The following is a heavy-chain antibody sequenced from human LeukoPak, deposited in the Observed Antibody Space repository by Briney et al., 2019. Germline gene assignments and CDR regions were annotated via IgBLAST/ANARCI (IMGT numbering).Heavy chain of an antibody. CDR1: GGSISSSTYY. Sequence: PSETLSLACTVFGGSISSSTYYWGWIRQPPGKGLEWIGSISYTGTTYYKPSLKSRVTISVDTSKNQFSLNLSSVTATDTAVYYCARDGTVTAGPFDPWGGGTLVTVSS. J-gene: IGHJ5*02. CDR2: ISYTGTT. D-gene: IGHD4-17*01. V-gene: IGHV4-39*02. CDR3: ARDGTVTAGPFDP.